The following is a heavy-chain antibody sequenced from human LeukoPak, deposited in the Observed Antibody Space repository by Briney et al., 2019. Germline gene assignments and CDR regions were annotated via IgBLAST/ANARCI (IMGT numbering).Heavy chain of an antibody. Sequence: GGSLRLSCAESGFTFSSYGMHWVRQAPGKGLEWVAVIWYDGSNKYYADSVKGRFTISRDNSKNTLYLQMNSLRAEDTAVYYCARDRYCSSTSCWGGWFDPWGQGTLVTVSS. D-gene: IGHD2-2*01. CDR1: GFTFSSYG. CDR3: ARDRYCSSTSCWGGWFDP. CDR2: IWYDGSNK. V-gene: IGHV3-33*01. J-gene: IGHJ5*02.